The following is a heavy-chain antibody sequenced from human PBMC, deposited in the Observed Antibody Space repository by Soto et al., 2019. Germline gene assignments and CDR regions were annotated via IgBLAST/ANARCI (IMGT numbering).Heavy chain of an antibody. CDR1: GGTFRNYP. V-gene: IGHV1-69*02. CDR3: ASGPLVVFNYFEP. J-gene: IGHJ4*02. CDR2: IFPLTDIP. Sequence: QVQLVQSGTEVKKRGSSVKVSCKASGGTFRNYPINWVRQAPGQGLEWMGSIFPLTDIPDYAQNFQARLTISADKSTSTAYMELSSLTSDDTAMYFCASGPLVVFNYFEPWGQGTLVTVSS.